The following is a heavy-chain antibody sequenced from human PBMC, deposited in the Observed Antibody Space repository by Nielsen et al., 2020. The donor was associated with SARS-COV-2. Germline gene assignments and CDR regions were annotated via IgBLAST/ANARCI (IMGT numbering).Heavy chain of an antibody. D-gene: IGHD3-10*01. Sequence: VRQAPGKGLEWVAVISYDGSNKYYADSEKGRFTISRDNSKNTLYLQMNSLRAEDTAVYYCAKVLGQVVRGVTTDPYYYYYYGMDVWGQGTTVTVSS. CDR3: AKVLGQVVRGVTTDPYYYYYYGMDV. J-gene: IGHJ6*02. V-gene: IGHV3-30*18. CDR2: ISYDGSNK.